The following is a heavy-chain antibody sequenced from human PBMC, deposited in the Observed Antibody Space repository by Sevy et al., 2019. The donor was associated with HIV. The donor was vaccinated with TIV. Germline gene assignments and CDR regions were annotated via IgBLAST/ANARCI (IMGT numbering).Heavy chain of an antibody. V-gene: IGHV3-23*01. J-gene: IGHJ4*02. Sequence: GGSLRLSCAASGFSFSNYAMSWVRQAPGKGLEWVSALSGGGGRTSYADSVKGRFTISRDNSENSLYLQMNSLRAEDTALYYCAKDQGYTSDSSGYYLYWGQGTLVTVSS. D-gene: IGHD3-22*01. CDR2: LSGGGGRT. CDR1: GFSFSNYA. CDR3: AKDQGYTSDSSGYYLY.